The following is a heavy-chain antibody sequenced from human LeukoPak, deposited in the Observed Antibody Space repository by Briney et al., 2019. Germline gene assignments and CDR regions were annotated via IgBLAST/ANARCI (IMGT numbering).Heavy chain of an antibody. Sequence: VKVSCKASGYTFTGYYMHWVRQAPGQRLEWMGWINAGNGNTRYSQKFQGGVTITRDTSASTAYMELSSLRSEDTAVYYCARSILVVPVASHYNYGVDVWGQGTTVTVSS. CDR1: GYTFTGYY. D-gene: IGHD2-2*01. V-gene: IGHV1-3*01. CDR3: ARSILVVPVASHYNYGVDV. J-gene: IGHJ6*02. CDR2: INAGNGNT.